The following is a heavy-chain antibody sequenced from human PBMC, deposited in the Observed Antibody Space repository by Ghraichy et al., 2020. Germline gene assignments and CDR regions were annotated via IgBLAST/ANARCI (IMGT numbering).Heavy chain of an antibody. Sequence: SETLSLTCAVSGGSISSGGYSWSWIRQPPGKGLEWIGYIYHSGSTYYNPSLKSRVTISVDRSKNQFSLKLSSVTAADTAVYYCARGYYYDSSGYFFDYWGQGTLVTVSS. CDR3: ARGYYYDSSGYFFDY. V-gene: IGHV4-30-2*01. CDR2: IYHSGST. CDR1: GGSISSGGYS. D-gene: IGHD3-22*01. J-gene: IGHJ4*02.